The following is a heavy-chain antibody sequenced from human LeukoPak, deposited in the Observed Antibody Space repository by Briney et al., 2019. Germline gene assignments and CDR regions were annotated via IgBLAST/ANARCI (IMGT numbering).Heavy chain of an antibody. Sequence: GGSLRLSCAASGFGFSGYAMSWVRQAPGKGLEWVSSISGSGTSSYTADSVKGRFTISRDNSKNTLYVQMNSLRAEDTAVYYCAKDSLTDIDYWGQGTLVTVSS. V-gene: IGHV3-23*01. CDR1: GFGFSGYA. D-gene: IGHD3-9*01. J-gene: IGHJ4*02. CDR2: ISGSGTSS. CDR3: AKDSLTDIDY.